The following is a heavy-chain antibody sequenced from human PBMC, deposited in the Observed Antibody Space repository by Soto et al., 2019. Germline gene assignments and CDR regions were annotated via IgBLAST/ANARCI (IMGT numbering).Heavy chain of an antibody. CDR3: ARGYSSGWFQVGAFDF. CDR2: INSDGSST. J-gene: IGHJ3*01. D-gene: IGHD6-19*01. Sequence: VGSLRLSCAASGFSFSSYWMHWVRQAPGKGLVWVSRINSDGSSTSYADSVKGRFTISRDNAKNTLYLQMNSLRAEDTAVYYCARGYSSGWFQVGAFDFWGQGTMVTVSS. CDR1: GFSFSSYW. V-gene: IGHV3-74*01.